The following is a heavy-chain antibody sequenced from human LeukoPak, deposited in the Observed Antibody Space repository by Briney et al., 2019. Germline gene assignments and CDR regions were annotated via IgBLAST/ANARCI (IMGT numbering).Heavy chain of an antibody. CDR1: GYTFTSYA. J-gene: IGHJ4*02. Sequence: GASVKVSCKASGYTFTSYAMHWVRQAPGQRLEWMGWINAGNGNTKYSQKFQGRVTITRDTSASTACMELSSLRSEDTAVYYCAREDIAVAADYWGQGTLVTVSS. CDR3: AREDIAVAADY. CDR2: INAGNGNT. D-gene: IGHD6-19*01. V-gene: IGHV1-3*01.